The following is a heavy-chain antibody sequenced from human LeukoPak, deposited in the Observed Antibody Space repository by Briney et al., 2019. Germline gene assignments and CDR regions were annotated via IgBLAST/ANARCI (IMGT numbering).Heavy chain of an antibody. V-gene: IGHV4-59*12. CDR3: AKSNGYGLVDI. CDR2: IYYSGTT. J-gene: IGHJ3*02. Sequence: PSETLSLTCTVSGGSINSYYWGWIRQPPGKGLEWIGFIYYSGTTNYNPSLKSRVTISLDTSKKQFSLKLNSVTAADTAVYYCAKSNGYGLVDIWGQGTMVTVSS. CDR1: GGSINSYY. D-gene: IGHD3-10*01.